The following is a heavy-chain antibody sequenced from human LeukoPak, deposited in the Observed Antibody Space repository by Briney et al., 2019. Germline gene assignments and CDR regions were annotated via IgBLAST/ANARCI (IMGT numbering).Heavy chain of an antibody. CDR1: GFTFSSYS. CDR2: ISSSSSYI. Sequence: GGSLRLSCAASGFTFSSYSMNWVRQAPGKGLEWVSSISSSSSYIYYADSVKGRFTISRDNAKNSLYLQMNSLRAEDTAVYYCARIIPMFGESYYYYYMDVWGKGTTVTISS. D-gene: IGHD3-10*02. CDR3: ARIIPMFGESYYYYYMDV. J-gene: IGHJ6*03. V-gene: IGHV3-21*01.